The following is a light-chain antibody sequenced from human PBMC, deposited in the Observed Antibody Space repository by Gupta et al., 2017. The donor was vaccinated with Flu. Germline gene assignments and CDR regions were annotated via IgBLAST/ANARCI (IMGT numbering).Light chain of an antibody. V-gene: IGKV2D-29*01. Sequence: VTPAQPASISCKAGLSRRQSDGKPYLYWSLQKPGQPPQLLIQEGSNRGSGMPDRFSGRGSGTDFTLRISRMEAEDVGVYYCRQAIHRPPTLGQGTRLEMK. CDR3: RQAIHRPPT. CDR2: EGS. J-gene: IGKJ2*01. CDR1: LSRRQSDGKPY.